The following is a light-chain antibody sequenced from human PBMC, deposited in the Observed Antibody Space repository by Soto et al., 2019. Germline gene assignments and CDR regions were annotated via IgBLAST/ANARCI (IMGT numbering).Light chain of an antibody. CDR2: KAS. V-gene: IGKV1-5*03. CDR3: QQYNSYSRT. J-gene: IGKJ1*01. CDR1: QSISSW. Sequence: DIQMTQSPSTLSASVGDRVTITCRASQSISSWLAWYQQKPGKAPKLLIYKASSLESGVPSRFSGSGSGTEFTLTISSLQPDDFATDYRQQYNSYSRTFGQGTKVDIK.